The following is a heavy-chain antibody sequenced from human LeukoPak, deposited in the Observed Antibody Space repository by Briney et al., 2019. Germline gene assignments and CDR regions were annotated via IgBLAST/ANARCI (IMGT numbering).Heavy chain of an antibody. CDR1: RRTFSSYA. V-gene: IGHV1-69*06. CDR3: ALTNSSSWYTQLDY. Sequence: SVKVSCKASRRTFSSYAISGVRQAPGQGLECMGGIIPIFGTANYAQKFQGRVTITADKSTSTAYMELSSLRSEDTAVYYCALTNSSSWYTQLDYWGQGTLVTVSS. CDR2: IIPIFGTA. J-gene: IGHJ4*02. D-gene: IGHD6-13*01.